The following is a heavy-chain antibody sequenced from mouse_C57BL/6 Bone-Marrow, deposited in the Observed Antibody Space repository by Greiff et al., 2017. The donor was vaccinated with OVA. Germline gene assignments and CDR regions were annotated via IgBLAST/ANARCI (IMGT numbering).Heavy chain of an antibody. CDR1: GFTFTDYY. D-gene: IGHD1-1*01. CDR2: IRNKANGYTT. CDR3: ARYNYYGSSLYYFDY. Sequence: EVKLVESGGGLVQPGGSLSLSCAASGFTFTDYYMSWVRQPPGKALEWLGFIRNKANGYTTEYSASVKVRFTISRDNSQSILYLQMNALRAEDSATYFCARYNYYGSSLYYFDYWGQGTTLTVSS. V-gene: IGHV7-3*01. J-gene: IGHJ2*01.